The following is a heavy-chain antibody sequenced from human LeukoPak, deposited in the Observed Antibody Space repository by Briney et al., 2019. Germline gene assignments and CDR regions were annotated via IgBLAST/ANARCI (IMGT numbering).Heavy chain of an antibody. CDR2: IYYSGST. J-gene: IGHJ3*02. CDR1: GGSISSGGYS. CDR3: ARTPTYYYGSGIGPKGAFDI. D-gene: IGHD3-10*01. V-gene: IGHV4-30-2*05. Sequence: PSETLSLTCAVSGGSISSGGYSWSWIRQPPGKGLEWIGYIYYSGSTYYNPSLKSRVTISVDTSKNQFSLKLSSVTAADTAVYYCARTPTYYYGSGIGPKGAFDIWGQGTMVTVSS.